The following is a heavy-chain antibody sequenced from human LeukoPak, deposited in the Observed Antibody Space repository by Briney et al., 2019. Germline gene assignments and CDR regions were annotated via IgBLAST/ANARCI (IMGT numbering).Heavy chain of an antibody. V-gene: IGHV4-30-2*01. CDR1: GDSISSGT. J-gene: IGHJ6*03. D-gene: IGHD3-3*01. CDR3: ASITYYDFWSGYLEYYYYYMDV. Sequence: SSETLSLTCTVSGDSISSGTWSWIRQPPGKGLEWIGYIYHSGNPYYNPSLKSRVTISVDRSKNQISLNLSSVTAADMAVYYCASITYYDFWSGYLEYYYYYMDVWGKGTTVTVSS. CDR2: IYHSGNP.